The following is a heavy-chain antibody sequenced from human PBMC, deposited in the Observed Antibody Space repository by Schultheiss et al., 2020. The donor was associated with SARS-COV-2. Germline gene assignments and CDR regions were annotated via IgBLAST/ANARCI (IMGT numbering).Heavy chain of an antibody. CDR2: INTYNGNT. CDR1: GYIFTNYG. Sequence: ASVKVSCKASGYIFTNYGISWVRQAPGQGLEWMAWINTYNGNTNYAQKLQGRVTMTTDTSTSTAYMELRSLRSEDTAVYYCARNGDYDYYYYGMDVWGQGSTVTVSS. D-gene: IGHD4-17*01. J-gene: IGHJ6*02. CDR3: ARNGDYDYYYYGMDV. V-gene: IGHV1-18*01.